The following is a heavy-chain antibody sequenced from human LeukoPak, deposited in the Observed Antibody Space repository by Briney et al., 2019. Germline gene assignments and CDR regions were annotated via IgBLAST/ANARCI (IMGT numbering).Heavy chain of an antibody. Sequence: PGGSLRLSCAASGFTFSSYAMNWVRQVPGKGLEWVSSISSSSSYIYYADSVKGRFTISRDNAKNSLYLQMNSLRAEDTAVYYCASYVLRFGEAFDIWGQGTMVTVSS. CDR1: GFTFSSYA. CDR3: ASYVLRFGEAFDI. V-gene: IGHV3-21*01. D-gene: IGHD3-3*01. J-gene: IGHJ3*02. CDR2: ISSSSSYI.